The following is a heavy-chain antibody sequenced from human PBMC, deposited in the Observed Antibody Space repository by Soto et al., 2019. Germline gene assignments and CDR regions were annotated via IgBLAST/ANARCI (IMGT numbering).Heavy chain of an antibody. Sequence: QVQLVESGGGVVQPGRSLRLSCAASGFTFSSYAMHWVRQAPGKGLEWVAVISYDGSNKYYADSVKGRFTISRDNSKNTLYLQMTSLRAEDTAVYYCASYRGRYFDWLLNYWGQGTLVTVSS. CDR3: ASYRGRYFDWLLNY. J-gene: IGHJ4*02. CDR1: GFTFSSYA. V-gene: IGHV3-30-3*01. CDR2: ISYDGSNK. D-gene: IGHD3-9*01.